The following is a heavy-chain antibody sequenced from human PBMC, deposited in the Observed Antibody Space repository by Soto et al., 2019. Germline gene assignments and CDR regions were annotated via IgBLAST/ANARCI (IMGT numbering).Heavy chain of an antibody. J-gene: IGHJ1*01. D-gene: IGHD3-22*01. V-gene: IGHV1-46*01. CDR1: GYTFTIYY. CDR2: INPSGGST. CDR3: VKTNYYDSSGFY. Sequence: GASVKVSCKASGYTFTIYYMRWVRQAPGQGLEWMGIINPSGGSTSYAQKFQGRVTMTRDTSTSTVYMELSSLRAEDTADYYCVKTNYYDSSGFYWGQGTVVTVSS.